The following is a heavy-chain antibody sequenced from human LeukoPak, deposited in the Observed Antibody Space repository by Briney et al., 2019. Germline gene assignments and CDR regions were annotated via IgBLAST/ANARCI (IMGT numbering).Heavy chain of an antibody. J-gene: IGHJ4*02. CDR1: GFDFSPYA. V-gene: IGHV3-23*01. Sequence: GGSLRLSCAASGFDFSPYAMSWVRQAPGKGLEWVSGIGGGDTHYADSVKGRFTISRDNSKSTVELHMSSLRVEDTAVYYCAKDGQSFNSMWDYLDSWGRGTLVTVSS. CDR2: IGGGDT. CDR3: AKDGQSFNSMWDYLDS. D-gene: IGHD1-26*01.